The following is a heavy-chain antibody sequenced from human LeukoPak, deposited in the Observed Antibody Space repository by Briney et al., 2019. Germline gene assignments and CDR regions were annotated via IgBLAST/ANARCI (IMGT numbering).Heavy chain of an antibody. CDR1: GYTFTSYG. V-gene: IGHV1-18*01. D-gene: IGHD3-3*01. CDR2: ISAYNGNT. Sequence: ALVKVSCKASGYTFTSYGISWVRQAPGQGLEWMGWISAYNGNTNYAQKPQGRVTMTTDTSTSTAYMELRSLRSDDTAVYYCARGSPLDYDFWSGYYWALFDYWGQGTLVTVSS. J-gene: IGHJ4*02. CDR3: ARGSPLDYDFWSGYYWALFDY.